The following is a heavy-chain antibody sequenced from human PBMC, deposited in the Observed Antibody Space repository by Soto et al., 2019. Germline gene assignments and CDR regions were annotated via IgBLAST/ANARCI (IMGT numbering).Heavy chain of an antibody. D-gene: IGHD2-15*01. V-gene: IGHV1-69*13. J-gene: IGHJ6*02. CDR1: GGTFSSYA. CDR3: AREDIVVVVAAYYYFGMDV. Sequence: SVKVSCKASGGTFSSYAISWVRQAPGQGLEWMGGIIPIFGTANYAQKFQGRVTITADESTSTAYMELSSLRSEDTAAYYCAREDIVVVVAAYYYFGMDVWGQGTTVTVSS. CDR2: IIPIFGTA.